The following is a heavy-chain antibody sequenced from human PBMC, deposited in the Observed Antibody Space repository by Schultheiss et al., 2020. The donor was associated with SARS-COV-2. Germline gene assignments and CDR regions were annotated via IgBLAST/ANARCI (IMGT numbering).Heavy chain of an antibody. D-gene: IGHD1-7*01. V-gene: IGHV3-11*05. CDR3: ARAFIIGNYVDYFDT. J-gene: IGHJ4*02. Sequence: GESLKISCAASGFTFSDYTMNWVRQAPGKGLEWVSYISTTSSYTNYADSVKGRFTISRHNAKNSLYLQMNSLRAEDTAVYYCARAFIIGNYVDYFDTWGQGTLVTVSS. CDR2: ISTTSSYT. CDR1: GFTFSDYT.